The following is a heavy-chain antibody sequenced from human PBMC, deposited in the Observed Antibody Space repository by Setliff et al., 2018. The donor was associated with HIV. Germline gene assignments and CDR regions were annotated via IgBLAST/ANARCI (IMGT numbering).Heavy chain of an antibody. Sequence: SETLSLTCTVSGGSIDSGSYYWSWIRQPAGKGLEWIGRIYATGSTNYNPSLKSRLTMSVDTSRNHFSLKLNSVTTADTAMYYCAGYCGGGSCASIWGQGTMVTVSS. V-gene: IGHV4-61*02. J-gene: IGHJ3*02. CDR3: AGYCGGGSCASI. CDR1: GGSIDSGSYY. CDR2: IYATGST. D-gene: IGHD2-15*01.